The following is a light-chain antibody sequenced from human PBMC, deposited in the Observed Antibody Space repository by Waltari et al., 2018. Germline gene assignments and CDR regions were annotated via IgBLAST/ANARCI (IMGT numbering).Light chain of an antibody. CDR1: SSDVGSYNL. CDR2: EVT. J-gene: IGLJ1*01. V-gene: IGLV2-23*02. CDR3: CSFVGSRTSLYV. Sequence: QSALTQPASVSGSPGQSITISCTGTSSDVGSYNLFSWSQHHPGKAPKLIIYEVTKRPSGVSNRFSGSKSGNTASLTISGLQAEDETDYYCCSFVGSRTSLYVFGTGTKVSVL.